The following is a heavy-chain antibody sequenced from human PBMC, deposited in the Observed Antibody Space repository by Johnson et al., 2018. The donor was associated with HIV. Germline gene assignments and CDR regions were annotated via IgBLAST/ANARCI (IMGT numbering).Heavy chain of an antibody. CDR1: EFTFSNYA. D-gene: IGHD5-24*01. CDR2: IYSGGST. CDR3: AREMATILI. J-gene: IGHJ3*02. V-gene: IGHV3-NL1*01. Sequence: QEQLVESGGGVVQPGRSLRLSCAASEFTFSNYAIHWVRQAPGKGLEWVAVIYSGGSTYYADSVKGRFTISRDNSKNTLYLQMNSLRAEDTAVYYCAREMATILIWGQGTMVTVSS.